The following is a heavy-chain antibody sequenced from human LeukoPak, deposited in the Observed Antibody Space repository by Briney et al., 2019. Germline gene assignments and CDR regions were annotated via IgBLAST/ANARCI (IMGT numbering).Heavy chain of an antibody. CDR3: ASGVSYSSSWYRTGVFDY. CDR2: IYYSGST. D-gene: IGHD6-13*01. J-gene: IGHJ4*02. Sequence: SETLSLTCTVSGGSISSYYWSWIRQPPGKGLEWIGYIYYSGSTNYNPSLKSRVTISVDTSKNQFSLKLSSVTAADTAVYYCASGVSYSSSWYRTGVFDYWGQGTLVTVPS. CDR1: GGSISSYY. V-gene: IGHV4-59*01.